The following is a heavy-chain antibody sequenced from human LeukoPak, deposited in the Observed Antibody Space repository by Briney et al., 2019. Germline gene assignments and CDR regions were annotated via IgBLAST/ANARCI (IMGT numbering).Heavy chain of an antibody. V-gene: IGHV3-11*04. CDR1: GFTFSDYY. CDR3: ARDWGMELELQIRFDY. Sequence: GGSLRLSCAASGFTFSDYYMSWIRQAPGKGLEWVSYISSSGSTIHYADSVKGRFTISRDNAKNSLYLQMNSLRAEDTAVYYCARDWGMELELQIRFDYWGQGTLVTVSS. D-gene: IGHD1-7*01. CDR2: ISSSGSTI. J-gene: IGHJ4*02.